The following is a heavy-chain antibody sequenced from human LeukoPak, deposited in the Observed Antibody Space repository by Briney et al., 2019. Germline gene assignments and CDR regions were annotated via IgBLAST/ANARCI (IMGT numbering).Heavy chain of an antibody. J-gene: IGHJ4*02. CDR2: ITSGGDYI. CDR3: ARGHYDVLAASYKWTPDY. V-gene: IGHV3-21*01. CDR1: GFTFNTFN. D-gene: IGHD3-9*01. Sequence: PGGSLRLSCAASGFTFNTFNMNWVRQAPGKGLEWVSSITSGGDYIHYADSVKGRFTTSRDNAKNSLSLQLNSLRVEDTAVYYCARGHYDVLAASYKWTPDYWGQGTLVTVSS.